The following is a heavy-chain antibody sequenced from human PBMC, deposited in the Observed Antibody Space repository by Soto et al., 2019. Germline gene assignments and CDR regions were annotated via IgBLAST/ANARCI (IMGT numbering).Heavy chain of an antibody. CDR3: ARYVGRRYQLLYRAQECYGMDV. Sequence: QVQLVQSGAEVKKPGSSVKVSCKASGCTFSSYAISWVRQAPGQGLEWMGGIIPIFGTANYAQKFQGRVTITADKSTSTAYMELSSLRSEDTAVYYCARYVGRRYQLLYRAQECYGMDVWGQGTTVTVSS. CDR1: GCTFSSYA. V-gene: IGHV1-69*06. D-gene: IGHD2-2*02. CDR2: IIPIFGTA. J-gene: IGHJ6*02.